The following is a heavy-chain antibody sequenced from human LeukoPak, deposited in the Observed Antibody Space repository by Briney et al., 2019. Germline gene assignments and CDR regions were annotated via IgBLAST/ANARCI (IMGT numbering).Heavy chain of an antibody. D-gene: IGHD3-3*01. CDR1: GFTFSNYA. CDR2: ISGSGSTT. J-gene: IGHJ4*02. CDR3: AKEGGRFLEWLLGDY. V-gene: IGHV3-23*01. Sequence: GGSLRLSCAASGFTFSNYAMSWVRQAPGKGLEWVSAISGSGSTTYYADSVKGRFTISRDNSKGTLYLQMNSLRAEDTALYYCAKEGGRFLEWLLGDYWGQGTLVTVSS.